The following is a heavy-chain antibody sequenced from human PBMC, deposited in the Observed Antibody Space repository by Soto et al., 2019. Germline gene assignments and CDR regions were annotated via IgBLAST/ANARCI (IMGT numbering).Heavy chain of an antibody. Sequence: VQLVESGGGVVQPGRSLRLSCAASGFTFGDYGMHWVRQVPGKGLEWVSGISWNSGSITYADSVRGQFTISRDNAKNSLYLQMNRLRPEDTALYYCAKVDIPYSGSYYLDHWGQGILVSVSS. CDR1: GFTFGDYG. CDR2: ISWNSGSI. V-gene: IGHV3-9*01. D-gene: IGHD1-26*01. CDR3: AKVDIPYSGSYYLDH. J-gene: IGHJ4*02.